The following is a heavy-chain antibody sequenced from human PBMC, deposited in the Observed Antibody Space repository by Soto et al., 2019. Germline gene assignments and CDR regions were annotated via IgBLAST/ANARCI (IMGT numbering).Heavy chain of an antibody. CDR3: ADWGLDV. Sequence: QVQLQQSGPRLVKTSQTLSLTCAISGDSVSSNNAAWNWIRVSPSRGLEWLGRTYYRSKWYNDYAFLVKTRISIHPHTSKNQISLQLHSVSPEDTAGYYCADWGLDVGGQGTTVTVSS. J-gene: IGHJ6*02. V-gene: IGHV6-1*01. D-gene: IGHD3-9*01. CDR1: GDSVSSNNAA. CDR2: TYYRSKWYN.